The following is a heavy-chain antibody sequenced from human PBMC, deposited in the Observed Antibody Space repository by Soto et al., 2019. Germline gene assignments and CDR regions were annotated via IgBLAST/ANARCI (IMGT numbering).Heavy chain of an antibody. Sequence: GASVKVSCKASGYTFTSYYMHWVRQAPGQGLEWMGIINPSGGSTSYAQKFQGRVTMTRDTSTSTVYMELSSLRSEDTAVYYCARVAYYYDSSGSLGPPYYFDYWGQGTLVTVSS. D-gene: IGHD3-22*01. J-gene: IGHJ4*02. CDR3: ARVAYYYDSSGSLGPPYYFDY. V-gene: IGHV1-46*01. CDR2: INPSGGST. CDR1: GYTFTSYY.